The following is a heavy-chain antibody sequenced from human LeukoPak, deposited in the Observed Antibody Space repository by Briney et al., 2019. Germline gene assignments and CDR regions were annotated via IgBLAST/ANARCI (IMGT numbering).Heavy chain of an antibody. V-gene: IGHV3-74*01. J-gene: IGHJ4*02. CDR1: GFTFSSYW. D-gene: IGHD3-16*02. Sequence: PGGSLRLSCASSGFTFSSYWMHWVRQAPGKGLVWVSRINSDGSSTSYADSVKGRFTISRDNAKNTLYLQMNSLRAEDTAVYYCARLSRLGELSLYWGQGTLVTVSS. CDR2: INSDGSST. CDR3: ARLSRLGELSLY.